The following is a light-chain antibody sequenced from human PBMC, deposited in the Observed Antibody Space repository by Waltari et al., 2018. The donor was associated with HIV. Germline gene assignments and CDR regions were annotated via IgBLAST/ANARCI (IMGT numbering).Light chain of an antibody. CDR1: QGISSS. CDR3: QQLNSYPRT. J-gene: IGKJ1*01. CDR2: AAS. V-gene: IGKV1-9*01. Sequence: DIPLTQSPSFLSASVGDRVTFTCRSSQGISSSLARYQQQPGKAPKLLHYAASTVQCGVPSRFSCSGSVTEFTLTISSLQPEDFATYYCQQLNSYPRTFGQGTKVEI.